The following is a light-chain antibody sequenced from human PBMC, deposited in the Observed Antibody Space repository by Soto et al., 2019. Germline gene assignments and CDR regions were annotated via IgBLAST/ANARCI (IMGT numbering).Light chain of an antibody. CDR2: NNN. Sequence: QAVVTQPPSTSGTPGQRVTISCSGSTSNIGRDIVNWYQLLPGAAPKLFIYNNNQRPSGVPDRFSGSKSGTSASLAINGLQSEDEADYYCAAWDASLQGYVFGTGTKLTVL. CDR3: AAWDASLQGYV. J-gene: IGLJ1*01. CDR1: TSNIGRDI. V-gene: IGLV1-44*01.